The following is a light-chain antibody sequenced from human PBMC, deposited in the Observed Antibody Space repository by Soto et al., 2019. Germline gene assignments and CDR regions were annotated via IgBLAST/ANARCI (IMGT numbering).Light chain of an antibody. CDR2: DVS. CDR3: SSYTINGVGV. J-gene: IGLJ2*01. Sequence: QSALTQPASVSGSPGQSITISCTGTDSDVGGYNYVSWYQHHPGNAPIVMIYDVSNRPSGVSNRFSGSKSGNTASLIISGLQAEDEADYYCSSYTINGVGVFGGGTKLTVL. V-gene: IGLV2-14*03. CDR1: DSDVGGYNY.